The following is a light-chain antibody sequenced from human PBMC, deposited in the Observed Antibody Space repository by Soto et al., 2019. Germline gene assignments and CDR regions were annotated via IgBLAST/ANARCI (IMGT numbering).Light chain of an antibody. Sequence: DIQMTQSPSSLSSSAGDRVTITCQASQDVSNYLNWYQQKPGKAPNLLIFDASNMETAVTSRFSGSRSVTAVTFTISSLQPEDIATFYCRQYDNLPRITFGGGTKVEIK. CDR2: DAS. J-gene: IGKJ4*01. V-gene: IGKV1-33*01. CDR3: RQYDNLPRIT. CDR1: QDVSNY.